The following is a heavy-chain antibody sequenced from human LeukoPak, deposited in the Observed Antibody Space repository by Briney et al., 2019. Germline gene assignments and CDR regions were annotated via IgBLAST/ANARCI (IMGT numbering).Heavy chain of an antibody. CDR2: INHSGST. Sequence: SDTVSLTCAVYGGSFSGYYWRWMRQPPGQGLEWIGEINHSGSTNHNPHHKRRVTISVNKSKNQISRKQSSVPASDTAVYDFAGGPIVVVPAAKIADYWGQGGLVTVSS. CDR1: GGSFSGYY. CDR3: AGGPIVVVPAAKIADY. J-gene: IGHJ4*02. V-gene: IGHV4-34*01. D-gene: IGHD2-2*01.